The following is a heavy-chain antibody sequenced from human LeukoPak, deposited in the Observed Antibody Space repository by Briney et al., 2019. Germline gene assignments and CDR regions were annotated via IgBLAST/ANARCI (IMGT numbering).Heavy chain of an antibody. J-gene: IGHJ4*02. CDR2: IYTSGST. V-gene: IGHV4-61*02. CDR3: ARLCPPYYYDSRGYSSTDY. D-gene: IGHD3-22*01. Sequence: SETLSLNCTVSGGSISSGSYYWSWIRQPAGKGLEWIGRIYTSGSTDYNPSLKSRVTISVDTSKNQFSLKLSSVTAAATAVDVCARLCPPYYYDSRGYSSTDYGGQGTLFTVSS. CDR1: GGSISSGSYY.